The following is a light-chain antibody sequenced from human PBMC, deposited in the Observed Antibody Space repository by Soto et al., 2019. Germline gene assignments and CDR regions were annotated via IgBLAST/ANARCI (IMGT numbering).Light chain of an antibody. CDR3: AAWDDTLRARV. J-gene: IGLJ2*01. Sequence: QAVVAQPPSASGTPGQRVTISCSRSNSNIGRNDVTWYQQVPGTAPQCLIYSNDQRPSGVPDRISGSRSGTSASLAISGLQSGDEAEYYCAAWDDTLRARVFGGGTKLTVL. CDR1: NSNIGRND. V-gene: IGLV1-44*01. CDR2: SND.